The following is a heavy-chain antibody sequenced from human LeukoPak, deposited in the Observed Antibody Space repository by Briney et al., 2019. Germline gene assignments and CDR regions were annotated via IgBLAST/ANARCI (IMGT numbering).Heavy chain of an antibody. CDR2: IYHSGST. V-gene: IGHV4-38-2*02. Sequence: PSETLSLTCTVSGYSISSGYYWGWIRQPPGKRLEWIGSIYHSGSTYYNPSLKSRVTISVDTSKNQFSLKLSSVTAADTAVYYCARVSGLPPSGYYYYYMDVWGKGTTVTVSS. CDR1: GYSISSGYY. D-gene: IGHD1-26*01. J-gene: IGHJ6*03. CDR3: ARVSGLPPSGYYYYYMDV.